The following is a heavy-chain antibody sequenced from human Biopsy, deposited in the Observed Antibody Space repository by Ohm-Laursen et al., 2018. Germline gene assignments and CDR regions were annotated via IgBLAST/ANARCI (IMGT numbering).Heavy chain of an antibody. CDR3: ARGSHYYDGSGFYSFDS. Sequence: SLRLSCTASGFTFNTYEMNWVRQAPGKGLEWVANIQKDGNGKYYVDSVKGRFTISRDNDKNSLSLQMTNLRAEDTAVYYCARGSHYYDGSGFYSFDSWGQGTLVTVSS. D-gene: IGHD3-10*01. J-gene: IGHJ4*02. CDR2: IQKDGNGK. CDR1: GFTFNTYE. V-gene: IGHV3-7*04.